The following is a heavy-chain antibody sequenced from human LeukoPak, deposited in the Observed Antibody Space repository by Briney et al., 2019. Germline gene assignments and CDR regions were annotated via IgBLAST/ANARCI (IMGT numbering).Heavy chain of an antibody. D-gene: IGHD3-9*01. CDR1: GGSMSSHY. CDR3: AREALLRYFDWSNRNTGRYYFDY. V-gene: IGHV4-59*11. Sequence: SETLSLTCTVSGGSMSSHYWSWVRQPPGKGLEWIGYMYDSGSTNYNPSLKSRVTISVATSKNQFSLHLGSLTAADTAVYYCAREALLRYFDWSNRNTGRYYFDYWGQGLLATVSS. CDR2: MYDSGST. J-gene: IGHJ4*02.